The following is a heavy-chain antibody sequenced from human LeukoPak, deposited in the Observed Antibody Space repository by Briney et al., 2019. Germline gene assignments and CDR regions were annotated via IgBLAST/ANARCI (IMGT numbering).Heavy chain of an antibody. V-gene: IGHV3-21*01. CDR1: GFTFSDHS. CDR2: ISGSNSYT. CDR3: ARGFSSGTYSPTYYGMDV. Sequence: GGSLRLSCVVSGFTFSDHSMNWVRQAPGKGLEWVSSISGSNSYTYYRDSVKGRFTISRDNANNSLYLQMSSLRAEDTAIYYFARGFSSGTYSPTYYGMDVWGQGTTVTVSS. J-gene: IGHJ6*02. D-gene: IGHD3-10*01.